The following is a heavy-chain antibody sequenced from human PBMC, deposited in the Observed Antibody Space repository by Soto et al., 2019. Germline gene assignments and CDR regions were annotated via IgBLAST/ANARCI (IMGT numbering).Heavy chain of an antibody. V-gene: IGHV3-23*01. CDR2: ISGSGGST. CDR3: AKDRNPPHSSGRYRGWFDP. CDR1: GFTFSSYA. Sequence: GGSLRLSCAASGFTFSSYAMSWVRQAPGKGLEWVSAISGSGGSTYYADSVKGRFTISRDNSKNTLYLQMNSLRAEDTAVYYCAKDRNPPHSSGRYRGWFDPWGQGTLVTVSS. J-gene: IGHJ5*02. D-gene: IGHD6-19*01.